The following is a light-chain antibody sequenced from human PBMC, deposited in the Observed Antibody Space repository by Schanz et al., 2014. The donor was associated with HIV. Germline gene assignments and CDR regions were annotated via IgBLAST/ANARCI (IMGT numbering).Light chain of an antibody. CDR2: GTS. J-gene: IGKJ1*01. V-gene: IGKV3-20*01. CDR1: QTVSNN. Sequence: ESVLTQSPGTLSVSPGERATLSCRASQTVSNNLAWYQQKPGQAPRLVIFGTSNRATGIPDRFSGSDSGTDFTLTISRVEPEDYAVYYCQQYGSPPWTFGQGTKVEV. CDR3: QQYGSPPWT.